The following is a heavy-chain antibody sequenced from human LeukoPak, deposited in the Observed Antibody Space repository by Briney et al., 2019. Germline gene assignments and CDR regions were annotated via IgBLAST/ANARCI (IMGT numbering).Heavy chain of an antibody. CDR3: ARHLTGYGDYNYFDY. D-gene: IGHD4-17*01. Sequence: GESLKISCKGSGNSFTSYWISWVRQMPGKGLEWMGRIDPSDSYTNYSPSFQGHVTISADKSISTTYLQWSSLKASDTAMYYCARHLTGYGDYNYFDYWGQGTLVTVSS. V-gene: IGHV5-10-1*01. CDR2: IDPSDSYT. CDR1: GNSFTSYW. J-gene: IGHJ4*02.